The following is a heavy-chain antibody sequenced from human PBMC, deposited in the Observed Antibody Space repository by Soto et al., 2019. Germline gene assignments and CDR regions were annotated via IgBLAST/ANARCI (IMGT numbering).Heavy chain of an antibody. Sequence: GGSLRLSCAASGFTFSSYGMHWVRQSPGKGLEWVAVISYDGSNKYYADSVKGRFTISRDNSKNTLYLQMNCLRAEDTAVYCCSKGFYYDSSGYPSFDIWGQGTMVTVSS. D-gene: IGHD3-22*01. CDR3: SKGFYYDSSGYPSFDI. CDR1: GFTFSSYG. V-gene: IGHV3-30*18. CDR2: ISYDGSNK. J-gene: IGHJ3*02.